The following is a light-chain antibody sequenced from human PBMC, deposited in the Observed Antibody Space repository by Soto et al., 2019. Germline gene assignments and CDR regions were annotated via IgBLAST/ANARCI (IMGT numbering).Light chain of an antibody. J-gene: IGKJ1*01. CDR2: GAS. V-gene: IGKV3-20*01. CDR1: QRVSSSY. Sequence: EIVLTQSPGTLSLSPGERATLSCRASQRVSSSYLAWYQQKPGQAPRLLIYGASSRATGIPDMFSGSGSGTDFTLTISRLEPEDFAVYYCQQYVSSPATFGQGTEVEIK. CDR3: QQYVSSPAT.